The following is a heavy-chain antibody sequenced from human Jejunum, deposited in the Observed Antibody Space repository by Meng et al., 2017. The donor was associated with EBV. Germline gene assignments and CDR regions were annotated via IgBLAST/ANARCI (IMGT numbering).Heavy chain of an antibody. V-gene: IGHV4-61*01. Sequence: QLQCQDSGPGLGKPSETLSLTCTVAGGSVNSGNVYWSWIRQPPGKGLEWIGYIYYSGSTNSIPSLKSRVTISLDTSKNQFSLKLSSVTAADTAVYYCAGLRYSGYDRAFDYWGQGALVTVSS. J-gene: IGHJ4*02. CDR3: AGLRYSGYDRAFDY. CDR1: GGSVNSGNVY. CDR2: IYYSGST. D-gene: IGHD5-12*01.